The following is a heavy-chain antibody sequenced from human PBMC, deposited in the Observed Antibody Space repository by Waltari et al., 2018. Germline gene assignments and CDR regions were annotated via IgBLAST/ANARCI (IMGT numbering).Heavy chain of an antibody. CDR1: GGSLSSSRYY. Sequence: QLQLQESGPGLVKPSETLSLTCTVSGGSLSSSRYYWGWIRQPPRKGLEWIGSIYYSGSTYYNPSLKSRVTISVDTPKNQFSLKLSSVTAADTAVYYCARVSNWGSRYFDYWGQGTLVTVSS. CDR2: IYYSGST. D-gene: IGHD7-27*01. J-gene: IGHJ4*02. V-gene: IGHV4-39*07. CDR3: ARVSNWGSRYFDY.